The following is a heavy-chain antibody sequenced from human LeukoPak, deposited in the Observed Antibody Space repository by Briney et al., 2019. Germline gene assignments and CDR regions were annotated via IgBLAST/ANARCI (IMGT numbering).Heavy chain of an antibody. CDR2: IYPGDSDT. CDR1: VYSFTSYW. V-gene: IGHV5-51*01. D-gene: IGHD3-10*01. J-gene: IGHJ5*02. Sequence: GEPLKISCKGSVYSFTSYWIGWVRQMPGKGLEWMGIIYPGDSDTRYSPSFQGQVTVSADKSISTAYLQWGSLKASDNAMYYCATIADYYGSGSYRGWFDPWGQGTLVTVSS. CDR3: ATIADYYGSGSYRGWFDP.